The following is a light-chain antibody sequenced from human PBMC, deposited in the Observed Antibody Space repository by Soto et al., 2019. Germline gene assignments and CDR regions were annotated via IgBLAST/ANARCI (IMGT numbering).Light chain of an antibody. CDR3: QQYNNWPPWT. Sequence: EIVMTQSPPTLSVSPGERATLSCRASQSVGTNLAWYQQRPGQAPRLLMYGASTRATSIPARFSGSGSGTEFTLTISSLQSEDFAVYYCQQYNNWPPWTFGRGTKVDIK. CDR2: GAS. J-gene: IGKJ1*01. V-gene: IGKV3-15*01. CDR1: QSVGTN.